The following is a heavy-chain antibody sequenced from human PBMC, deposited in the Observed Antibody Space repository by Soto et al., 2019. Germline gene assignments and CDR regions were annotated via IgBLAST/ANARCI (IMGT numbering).Heavy chain of an antibody. CDR2: IYYSGST. J-gene: IGHJ6*03. CDR1: GGSISSYY. CDR3: VRVTGNYDFWSGYYYYYMDV. D-gene: IGHD3-3*01. V-gene: IGHV4-59*01. Sequence: SETLSLTCTVSGGSISSYYWSWIRQPPGKGLEWIGYIYYSGSTNYNPSLKSRVTISVDTSKNQFSLKLSSVTAADTAVYYCVRVTGNYDFWSGYYYYYMDVWGKGTTVTVSS.